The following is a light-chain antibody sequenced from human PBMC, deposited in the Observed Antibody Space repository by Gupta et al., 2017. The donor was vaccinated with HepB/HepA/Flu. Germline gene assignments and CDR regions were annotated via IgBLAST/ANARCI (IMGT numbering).Light chain of an antibody. CDR3: QQDGSSST. CDR1: QSVSSSY. V-gene: IGKV3-20*01. J-gene: IGKJ4*01. Sequence: EIVLTQSPRTLSLSPGERAALSCRASQSVSSSYLAWYQHKPGQAPRLLIYAASSRATGIPDRFSGSGSGTDFTLTISRLEPEDFAVYYCQQDGSSSTFGGGTRVEIK. CDR2: AAS.